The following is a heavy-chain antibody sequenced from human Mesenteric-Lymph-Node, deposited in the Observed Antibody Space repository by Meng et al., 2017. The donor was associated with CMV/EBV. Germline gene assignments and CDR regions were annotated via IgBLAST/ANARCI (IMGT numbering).Heavy chain of an antibody. Sequence: GESLKISCAASGFTFSNYEMNWVRQAPGKGLEWVTYIGTSGSPIYYADSVRGRFTISRDNARNSLYLQMNSLRAEDTAVYYCARMGSSSSVYWGQGTLVTVSS. CDR2: IGTSGSPI. V-gene: IGHV3-48*03. J-gene: IGHJ4*02. CDR1: GFTFSNYE. D-gene: IGHD6-6*01. CDR3: ARMGSSSSVY.